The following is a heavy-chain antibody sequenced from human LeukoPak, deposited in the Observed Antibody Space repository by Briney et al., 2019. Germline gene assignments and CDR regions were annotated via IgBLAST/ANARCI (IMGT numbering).Heavy chain of an antibody. J-gene: IGHJ4*02. V-gene: IGHV3-23*01. CDR2: ISGSGGST. CDR1: GFTLYTHA. Sequence: GGSLRLSCATSGFTLYTHAMSWVRQAPGKGLEWVSVISGSGGSTDYADSVKGRFTISRDNSKNTLYLQMNSLRAKDTAVYYCAKGNYYDSTGYYLTYPFDYWGQGTLVTVSS. CDR3: AKGNYYDSTGYYLTYPFDY. D-gene: IGHD3-22*01.